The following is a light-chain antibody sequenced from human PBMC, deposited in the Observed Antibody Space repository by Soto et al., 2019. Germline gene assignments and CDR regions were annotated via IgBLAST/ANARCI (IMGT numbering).Light chain of an antibody. Sequence: QSALTQPRSVSGSPGQSVTISGTGTNSDVGGYNFVSWYQQLPGKAPKLMISAVSQRPSGVPDRFSGSKSGNTASLTISGLQADDEADYFCCSYTASDIWVFGGGTKVTVL. CDR1: NSDVGGYNF. CDR3: CSYTASDIWV. CDR2: AVS. J-gene: IGLJ3*02. V-gene: IGLV2-11*01.